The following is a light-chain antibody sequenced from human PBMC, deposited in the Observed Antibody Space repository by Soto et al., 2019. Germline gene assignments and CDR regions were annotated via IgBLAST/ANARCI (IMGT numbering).Light chain of an antibody. Sequence: QSVLTQPASVSGSPGQPITISCTGTSSDVGGYDYVSWYQLHPGKAPKLMVSEVSNRPSGVSYRFSGSKSGNSASLTISGLQAGDEADYFCRSYSHSTAYLCGTGTKVTVL. CDR1: SSDVGGYDY. V-gene: IGLV2-14*01. CDR2: EVS. J-gene: IGLJ1*01. CDR3: RSYSHSTAYL.